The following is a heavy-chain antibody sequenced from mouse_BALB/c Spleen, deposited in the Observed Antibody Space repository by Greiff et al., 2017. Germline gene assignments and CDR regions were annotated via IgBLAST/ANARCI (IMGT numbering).Heavy chain of an antibody. J-gene: IGHJ4*01. Sequence: VKLMESGPGLVAPSQSLSITCTVSGFSLTGYGVNWVRQPPGKGLEWLGMIWGDGSTDYNSALKSRLSISKDNSKSQVFLKMNSLQTDDTARYYCARGDYYGSTFYAMDYWGQGTSVTVSS. CDR1: GFSLTGYG. V-gene: IGHV2-6-7*01. CDR3: ARGDYYGSTFYAMDY. D-gene: IGHD1-1*01. CDR2: IWGDGST.